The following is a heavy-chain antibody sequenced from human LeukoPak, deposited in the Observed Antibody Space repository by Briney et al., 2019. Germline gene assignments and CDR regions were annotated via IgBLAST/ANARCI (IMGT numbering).Heavy chain of an antibody. Sequence: GASVKVSCKASGYTFTGYYMHWVRQAPGQGLEWMGWINPNSGGTNYAQKFQGRVTMTRDTSISTAYMELSRLRSDDTAVYYCARSGSGYYYPPCDYWGQGTLVTVSS. CDR1: GYTFTGYY. V-gene: IGHV1-2*02. D-gene: IGHD3-22*01. CDR3: ARSGSGYYYPPCDY. CDR2: INPNSGGT. J-gene: IGHJ4*02.